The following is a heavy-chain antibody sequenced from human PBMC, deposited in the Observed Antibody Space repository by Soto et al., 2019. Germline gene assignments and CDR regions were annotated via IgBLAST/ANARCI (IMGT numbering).Heavy chain of an antibody. J-gene: IGHJ4*02. CDR1: GFSLSTRGVG. Sequence: QITLKESGPTLMKPTQTLTLTCTFSGFSLSTRGVGVAWIRQPPGNALEWLALIFWDDDKWYNPSLKSRLTITEDTSKNQVVLIMTNMDPVDTATYYCAPRPRGYAYYFDFWGQATLVTVSS. V-gene: IGHV2-5*02. CDR3: APRPRGYAYYFDF. CDR2: IFWDDDK. D-gene: IGHD5-12*01.